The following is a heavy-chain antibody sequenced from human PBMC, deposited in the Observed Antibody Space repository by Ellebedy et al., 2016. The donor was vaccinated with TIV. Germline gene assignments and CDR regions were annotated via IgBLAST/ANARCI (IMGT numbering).Heavy chain of an antibody. V-gene: IGHV3-48*03. CDR2: ISNSGTTI. CDR3: ATTSDDLWSGYYDY. Sequence: PGGSLRLSCAASKFTFSSYEMNWVRQAPGKGLEWVSCISNSGTTIYYADSVKGRFIISRDNTKNSLYLQMNSLRAEDTAAYYCATTSDDLWSGYYDYWGQGTLVTVSS. CDR1: KFTFSSYE. J-gene: IGHJ4*02. D-gene: IGHD3-3*01.